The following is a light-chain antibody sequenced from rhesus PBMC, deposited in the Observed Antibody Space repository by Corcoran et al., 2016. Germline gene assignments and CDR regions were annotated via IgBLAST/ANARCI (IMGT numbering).Light chain of an antibody. J-gene: IGKJ2*01. CDR3: LQDYTTPYS. Sequence: DVQMTQSPSSLSASVGDRVTVTCRASQGINKELTWYQQKPGKAPTLLIYAASSVQTGVSSRFSGRGSGTDDTLPISSLQPEDVATYFCLQDYTTPYSFGQGAKLEIK. CDR2: AAS. CDR1: QGINKE. V-gene: IGKV1-94*01.